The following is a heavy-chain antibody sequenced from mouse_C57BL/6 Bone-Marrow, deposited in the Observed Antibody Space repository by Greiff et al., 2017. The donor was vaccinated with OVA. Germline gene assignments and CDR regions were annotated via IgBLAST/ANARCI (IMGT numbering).Heavy chain of an antibody. CDR3: ARHGTTVVARYFDV. CDR1: GFTFSSYG. J-gene: IGHJ1*03. D-gene: IGHD1-1*01. V-gene: IGHV5-6*01. Sequence: EVQVVESGGDLVKPGGSLKLSCAASGFTFSSYGMSWVRQTPDKRLEWVATISSGGSYTYYPDSVKGRFTISRDNAKTTLYLQMSSLKSEDTAMYYCARHGTTVVARYFDVWGTGTTVTVSS. CDR2: ISSGGSYT.